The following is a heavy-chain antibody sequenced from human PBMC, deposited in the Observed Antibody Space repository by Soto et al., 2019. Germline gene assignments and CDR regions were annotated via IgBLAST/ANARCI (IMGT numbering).Heavy chain of an antibody. D-gene: IGHD2-2*02. J-gene: IGHJ4*02. CDR1: GFTFSSYA. V-gene: IGHV3-23*01. CDR2: ISGSGGST. CDR3: AKETPGHCSSTSCYKVFDY. Sequence: EVQLLESGGGLVQPGGSLRLSCAASGFTFSSYAMSWVRQAPGKGLEWVSAISGSGGSTYYADSVKGRFTIPRDNSKNTLYLQMNSLRAEDTAVYYCAKETPGHCSSTSCYKVFDYWGQGTLVTVSS.